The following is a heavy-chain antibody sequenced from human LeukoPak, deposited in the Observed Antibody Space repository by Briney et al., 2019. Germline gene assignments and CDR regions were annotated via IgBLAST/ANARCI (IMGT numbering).Heavy chain of an antibody. CDR1: ADSISRSSYF. V-gene: IGHV4-39*01. D-gene: IGHD6-19*01. J-gene: IGHJ4*02. Sequence: SETLSLTCSVSADSISRSSYFWGWIRQPPGKGLEWIANIYYSGNTFCNPSLKSRVTISLDRSKHQFSLELRSVTAADMAVYYCAAGIEVAGAPFDYWGQGTLVTISS. CDR3: AAGIEVAGAPFDY. CDR2: IYYSGNT.